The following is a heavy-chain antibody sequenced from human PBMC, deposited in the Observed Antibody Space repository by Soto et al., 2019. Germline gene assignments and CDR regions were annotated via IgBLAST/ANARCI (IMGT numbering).Heavy chain of an antibody. CDR2: ISGSGGST. CDR1: GFTFSSYA. V-gene: IGHV3-23*01. Sequence: GGSLRLSCAASGFTFSSYAMSWVRQAPGKGLEWVSAISGSGGSTYYADSVKGRFTISRDNSKNTLYLQMNSLRAEDTAVYYCAKDAVRTGSILERLFLRHNWFDPWGQGTLVTVSS. J-gene: IGHJ5*02. CDR3: AKDAVRTGSILERLFLRHNWFDP. D-gene: IGHD1-1*01.